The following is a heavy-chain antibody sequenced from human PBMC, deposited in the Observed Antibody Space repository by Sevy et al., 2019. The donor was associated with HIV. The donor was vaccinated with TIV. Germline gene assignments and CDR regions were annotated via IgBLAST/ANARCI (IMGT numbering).Heavy chain of an antibody. CDR1: GFTFNTYT. V-gene: IGHV3-21*01. J-gene: IGHJ4*02. D-gene: IGHD4-17*01. Sequence: GGSLRLSCAASGFTFNTYTMNWVRQAPGKGLEWVSSSSSSRSYIYYADSVKGRFTISRNNAKNSLYLQMDSLTAEDTAVYYCARDWTTVTSTPTFDYWCQGILVTVSS. CDR3: ARDWTTVTSTPTFDY. CDR2: SSSSRSYI.